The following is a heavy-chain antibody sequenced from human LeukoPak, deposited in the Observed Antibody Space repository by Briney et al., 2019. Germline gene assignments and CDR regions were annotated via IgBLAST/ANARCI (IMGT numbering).Heavy chain of an antibody. Sequence: GGSLRLSRAASGFTFSTYAMNWVRQAPGKGLEWVAVISDDGRHNYYADSVKGRFTISRGNAKNTLYLQMNSLRAEDTAVYYCARETAVAGTYCSDYWGQGTLVTVSS. V-gene: IGHV3-30*04. J-gene: IGHJ4*02. CDR2: ISDDGRHN. CDR3: ARETAVAGTYCSDY. CDR1: GFTFSTYA. D-gene: IGHD6-19*01.